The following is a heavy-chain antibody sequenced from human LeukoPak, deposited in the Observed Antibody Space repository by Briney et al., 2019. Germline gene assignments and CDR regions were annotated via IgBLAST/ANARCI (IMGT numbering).Heavy chain of an antibody. V-gene: IGHV4-38-2*02. J-gene: IGHJ5*02. CDR2: IYHSGST. CDR1: GYSISSGYY. CDR3: ARVVVILNSFDP. Sequence: SETLSLTCTVSGYSISSGYYWGWIRQPPGKGLEWIGSIYHSGSTYYNPSLKSRVTISVDTSKNQFSLKLSSVTAADTAVYYCARVVVILNSFDPWGQGTLVTVSS. D-gene: IGHD3-22*01.